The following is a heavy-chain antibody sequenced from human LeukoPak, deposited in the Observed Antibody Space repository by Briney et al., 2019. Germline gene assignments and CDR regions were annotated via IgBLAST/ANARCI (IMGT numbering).Heavy chain of an antibody. CDR1: GFTVSTYY. D-gene: IGHD3-22*01. Sequence: GGSLRLSCAVSGFTVSTYYMSWVRQVPGKGLEWVSVIYSGGSTYYADSVKGRFTISRDNSKNTLYLQMNSLRAEDTAVYYCARDLRYYYDSSGSNWGQGTLVTVSS. J-gene: IGHJ4*02. CDR3: ARDLRYYYDSSGSN. CDR2: IYSGGST. V-gene: IGHV3-66*01.